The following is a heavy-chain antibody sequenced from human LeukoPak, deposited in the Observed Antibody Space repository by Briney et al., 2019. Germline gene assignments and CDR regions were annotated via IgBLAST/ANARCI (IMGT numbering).Heavy chain of an antibody. CDR2: INHSGST. V-gene: IGHV4-34*01. D-gene: IGHD4-17*01. CDR1: GGSFSGYY. J-gene: IGHJ4*02. CDR3: AREDGDSPQYY. Sequence: SETLSLTCAVYGGSFSGYYWSWIRQPPGKGLEWIGEINHSGSTNYNPSLKSRVTISVDTSENQFSLKLSSVTAADTAVYYCAREDGDSPQYYWGQGTLVTVSS.